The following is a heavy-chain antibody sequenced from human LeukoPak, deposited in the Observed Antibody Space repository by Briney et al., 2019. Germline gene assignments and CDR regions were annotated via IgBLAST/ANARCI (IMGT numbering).Heavy chain of an antibody. J-gene: IGHJ4*02. Sequence: GSLRLSCAASGITFSSSAMSWVRQPTGKGLEWIGEVHLDGRTNYNPSLKSRLTMSVDLSENHVSLKLTSVTAADTAVYYCAREGGFYRPLDYSGQGTLVTVSS. CDR3: AREGGFYRPLDY. V-gene: IGHV4-4*02. CDR2: VHLDGRT. D-gene: IGHD3-3*01. CDR1: GITFSSSAM.